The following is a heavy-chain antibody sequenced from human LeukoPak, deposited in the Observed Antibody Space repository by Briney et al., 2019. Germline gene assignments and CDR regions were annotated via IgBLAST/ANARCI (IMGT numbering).Heavy chain of an antibody. CDR3: ARQSLAVAGPPYYYYMDV. J-gene: IGHJ6*03. D-gene: IGHD6-19*01. CDR2: IIPIFGTA. CDR1: GGTFSSYA. V-gene: IGHV1-69*05. Sequence: SVKVSCKASGGTFSSYAISWVRQAPGQGLEWMGGIIPIFGTANYAQKFQGRVTITTDESTSTAYMELSSLRSEDTAVYYCARQSLAVAGPPYYYYMDVWGKGTTVTVSS.